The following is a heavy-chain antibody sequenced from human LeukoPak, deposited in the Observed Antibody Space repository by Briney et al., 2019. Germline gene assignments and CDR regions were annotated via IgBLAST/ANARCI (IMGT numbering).Heavy chain of an antibody. CDR3: AKDKEGPLDP. V-gene: IGHV3-30*18. CDR2: ISYDGSNK. J-gene: IGHJ5*02. CDR1: GFTFSSYG. Sequence: PGGSLRLSCAASGFTFSSYGMHWVRQAPGKGLEWVAVISYDGSNKYFADSVKGRFTISRDNSKNTLYLQMNSLRAEDTAVYYCAKDKEGPLDPWGQGTLVTVSS.